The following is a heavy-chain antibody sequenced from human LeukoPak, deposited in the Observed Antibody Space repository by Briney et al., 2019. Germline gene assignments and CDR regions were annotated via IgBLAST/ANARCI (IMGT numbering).Heavy chain of an antibody. CDR2: TNHSGST. Sequence: SETLSLTCAVYGGSFSGYYWSWIRQPPGKGLEWIGETNHSGSTNYNPSLKSRVTISVDTSKNQFSLKLSSVTAADTAVYYCARADYGGNSPFDYWGQGTLVTVSS. V-gene: IGHV4-34*01. CDR1: GGSFSGYY. J-gene: IGHJ4*02. D-gene: IGHD4-23*01. CDR3: ARADYGGNSPFDY.